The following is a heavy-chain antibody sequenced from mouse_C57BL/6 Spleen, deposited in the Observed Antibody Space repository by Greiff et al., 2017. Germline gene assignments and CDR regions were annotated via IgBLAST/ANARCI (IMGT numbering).Heavy chain of an antibody. J-gene: IGHJ4*01. CDR3: TRWVVSMDY. D-gene: IGHD1-1*01. CDR2: IDPETGGT. CDR1: GYTFTDYE. Sequence: SGAELVRPGASVTLSCKASGYTFTDYEMHWVKQTPVHGLEWIGAIDPETGGTAYNQKFKGKAILTADKSSSTAYMERRSLTSEDSAVYYCTRWVVSMDYWGQGTSVTVSS. V-gene: IGHV1-15*01.